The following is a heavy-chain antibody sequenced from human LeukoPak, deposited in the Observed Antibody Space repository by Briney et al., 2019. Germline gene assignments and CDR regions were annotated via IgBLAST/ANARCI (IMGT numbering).Heavy chain of an antibody. J-gene: IGHJ4*02. V-gene: IGHV3-48*01. Sequence: GGSLRLSCAASGFTFSTYNMNWVRQAPGKGLEWVSYISSGSGTIYYADSVTGRFTISRDNAKNSLYLQMNSLRAEDTAVYYCATSTSILDCWGQGTLVTVSS. CDR1: GFTFSTYN. CDR3: ATSTSILDC. CDR2: ISSGSGTI.